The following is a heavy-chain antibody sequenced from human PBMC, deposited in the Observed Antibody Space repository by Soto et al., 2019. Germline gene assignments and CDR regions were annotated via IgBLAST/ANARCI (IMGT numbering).Heavy chain of an antibody. J-gene: IGHJ6*03. CDR2: MNPNSGNT. V-gene: IGHV1-8*01. D-gene: IGHD3-10*01. CDR3: ARGRRGSGYYYYYMDV. Sequence: ASVKVSCKASGYTFTSYDINWVRQATGQGLEWMGWMNPNSGNTGYAQKFRGRVTMTRNTSISTAYMELSSLRSEDTAVYYCARGRRGSGYYYYYMDVWGKGTTVTVSS. CDR1: GYTFTSYD.